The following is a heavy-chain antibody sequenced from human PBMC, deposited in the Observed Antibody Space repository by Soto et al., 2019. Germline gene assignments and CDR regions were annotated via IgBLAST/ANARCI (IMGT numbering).Heavy chain of an antibody. CDR1: GFTFTRYS. CDR3: ARESEDLTSNFDY. V-gene: IGHV3-21*01. J-gene: IGHJ4*02. CDR2: ISSTTNYI. Sequence: GGSLRLSCAASGFTFTRYSMNWVRQAPGKGLEWVSSISSTTNYIYYADSMKGRFTVSRDSAKNSVHLEMNSLSAEDTAVYYCARESEDLTSNFDYWGQGTLVTVSS.